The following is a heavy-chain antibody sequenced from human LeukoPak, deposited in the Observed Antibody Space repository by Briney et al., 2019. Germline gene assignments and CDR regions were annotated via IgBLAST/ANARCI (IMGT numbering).Heavy chain of an antibody. V-gene: IGHV3-48*01. CDR1: GLTFSSYS. D-gene: IGHD6-19*01. CDR2: ISSSSSTI. J-gene: IGHJ6*02. Sequence: GGSLRLSCAASGLTFSSYSMNWVRQAPGKGLEWVSYISSSSSTIYYADSVKGRFTISRDNAKNSQYLQMNSLRAEDTAVYYCXXXNVAGTDYYYGMDLWGQGTTVTVSS. CDR3: XXXNVAGTDYYYGMDL.